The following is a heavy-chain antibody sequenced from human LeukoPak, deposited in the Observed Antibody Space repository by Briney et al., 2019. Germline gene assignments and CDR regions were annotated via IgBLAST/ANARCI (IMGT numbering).Heavy chain of an antibody. V-gene: IGHV3-13*01. CDR3: ARGDCSGGSCSSMDV. Sequence: GGSLRLSCAASGFTFSTYDMHWVCQATGKGLDWVSGINLDGDTYYPGYVKGRFTISREDAKNSFYLPMDSLRVGDTAAYYCARGDCSGGSCSSMDVWGQGTTVTVSS. D-gene: IGHD2-15*01. J-gene: IGHJ6*02. CDR1: GFTFSTYD. CDR2: INLDGDT.